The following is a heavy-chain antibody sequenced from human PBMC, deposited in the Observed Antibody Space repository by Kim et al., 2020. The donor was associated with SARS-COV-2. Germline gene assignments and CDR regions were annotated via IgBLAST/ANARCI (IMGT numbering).Heavy chain of an antibody. CDR2: ISYTGHT. CDR1: GASINSGGYY. D-gene: IGHD5-18*01. V-gene: IGHV4-31*02. Sequence: SETLSLTWNVSGASINSGGYYWTWIRQHPGKGLEWIGFISYTGHTSYKPSLQSRVAVSMHTSKNQFSLSLNSPTAADTAVVYCAAGGNTYGYYYYGMDG. CDR3: AAGGNTYGYYYYGMDG. J-gene: IGHJ6*01.